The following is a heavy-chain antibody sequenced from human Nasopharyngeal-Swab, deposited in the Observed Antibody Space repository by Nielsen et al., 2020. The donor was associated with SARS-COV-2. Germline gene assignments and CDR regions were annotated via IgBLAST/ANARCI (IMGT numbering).Heavy chain of an antibody. J-gene: IGHJ4*02. D-gene: IGHD2-21*01. CDR1: GYSFTSYC. V-gene: IGHV5-51*01. CDR3: ARPSFHEGFDY. Sequence: KVSCKGSGYSFTSYCIGWVRQMPGKGLEWMGIIYPGDSDTRYSPSFQGQVTISADKSISTAYLQWSSLKASDTAMYYCARPSFHEGFDYWGQGTLVTVSS. CDR2: IYPGDSDT.